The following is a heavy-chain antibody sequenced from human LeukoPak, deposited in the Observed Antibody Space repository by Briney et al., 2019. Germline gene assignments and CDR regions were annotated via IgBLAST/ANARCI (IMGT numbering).Heavy chain of an antibody. D-gene: IGHD2-15*01. Sequence: SETLSLTCAVYGGSFSGYYWSWIRQPPGKGLEWIGEINHSGSTNYNPSLKSRVTISVDTSKNQFSLKLSSVTAADTAVYYCARCFRTLAGFWVVAATPSHWFDPWGQGTLVTVSS. CDR3: ARCFRTLAGFWVVAATPSHWFDP. J-gene: IGHJ5*02. CDR1: GGSFSGYY. V-gene: IGHV4-34*01. CDR2: INHSGST.